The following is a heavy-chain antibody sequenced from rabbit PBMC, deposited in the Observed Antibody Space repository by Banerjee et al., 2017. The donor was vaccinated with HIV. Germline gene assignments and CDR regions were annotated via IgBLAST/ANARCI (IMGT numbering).Heavy chain of an antibody. V-gene: IGHV1S45*01. J-gene: IGHJ6*01. D-gene: IGHD4-1*01. CDR3: ARDLAGAIGWNFGW. CDR1: AFSFSDRDV. CDR2: INAATAKP. Sequence: QEQLVESGGGLVKPEGSLTLTCKASAFSFSDRDVMCWVRQAPGKGLEWIACINAATAKPVYATWAKGRFTISRASSTTVTLQMTSLTAADTATYFCARDLAGAIGWNFGWWGPGTLVTVS.